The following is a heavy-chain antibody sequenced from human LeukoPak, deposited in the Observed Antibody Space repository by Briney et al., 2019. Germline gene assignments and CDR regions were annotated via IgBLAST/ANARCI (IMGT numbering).Heavy chain of an antibody. CDR1: GFTFNSYG. J-gene: IGHJ5*02. Sequence: GRSVSLSCAASGFTFNSYGMQWVRQAPGKGLEWVAVIWYDGSNKYYVDSVKGRFTISRDNSKNTLYLQMNSLRAEDTAVYYCARASVDTAMVNWFDPWGQGTLVTVSS. CDR3: ARASVDTAMVNWFDP. CDR2: IWYDGSNK. V-gene: IGHV3-33*01. D-gene: IGHD5-18*01.